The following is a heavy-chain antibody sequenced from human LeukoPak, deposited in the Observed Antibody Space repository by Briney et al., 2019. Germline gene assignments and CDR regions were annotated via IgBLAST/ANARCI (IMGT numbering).Heavy chain of an antibody. CDR1: GFTFSNYW. J-gene: IGHJ4*02. CDR3: AGGAGFLIDY. D-gene: IGHD2/OR15-2a*01. V-gene: IGHV3-7*01. CDR2: IKKDGSER. Sequence: GGSLRLSCEASGFTFSNYWMNWVRQAPGKGPEWVAIIKKDGSERYYVDSVKGRFTISRDNAKNSLYLQMNSLRADDTAVYFCAGGAGFLIDYWGQGALVTVSS.